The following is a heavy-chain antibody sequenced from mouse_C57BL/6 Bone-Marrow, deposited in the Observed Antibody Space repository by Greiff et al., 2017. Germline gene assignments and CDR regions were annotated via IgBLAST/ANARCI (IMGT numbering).Heavy chain of an antibody. CDR2: ISYDGSN. V-gene: IGHV3-6*01. J-gene: IGHJ1*03. CDR1: GYSITSGYY. Sequence: EVQLQESGPGLVKPSQSLSLTCSVTGYSITSGYYWNWIRQFPGNKLEWMGYISYDGSNNYNPSLKNRISITRDTSKNQFFLKLNSVTTEDTATYYCARVYYWYFDVWGTGTTVTVS. CDR3: ARVYYWYFDV.